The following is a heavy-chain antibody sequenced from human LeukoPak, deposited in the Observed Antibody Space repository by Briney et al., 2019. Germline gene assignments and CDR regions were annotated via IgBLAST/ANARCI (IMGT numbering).Heavy chain of an antibody. Sequence: PGGSLRLSCAASGFTFSSYAMSWVRQAPGKGLEWDSAISGSGGSTYYADSVKGRFTISRDNSKNTLYLQMNSLRAEDTAVYYCAKDLSHGGQLPSDYWGQGTLVTVSS. D-gene: IGHD3-10*01. CDR1: GFTFSSYA. J-gene: IGHJ4*02. CDR2: ISGSGGST. V-gene: IGHV3-23*01. CDR3: AKDLSHGGQLPSDY.